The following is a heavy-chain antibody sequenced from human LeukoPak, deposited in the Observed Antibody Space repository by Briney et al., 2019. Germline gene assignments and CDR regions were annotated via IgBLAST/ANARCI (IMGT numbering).Heavy chain of an antibody. V-gene: IGHV3-49*04. Sequence: GGSLRLSCTASGFTFGDHAMSWVRQAPGKGLEWVGFIRSKAYRGTTEYAASVKGRVTISRDDSKSIAYPQMNSLKTEDTAVYYCTRGPIQLWLDYGMDVWGQGTTVIVSS. CDR2: IRSKAYRGTT. CDR3: TRGPIQLWLDYGMDV. D-gene: IGHD5-18*01. CDR1: GFTFGDHA. J-gene: IGHJ6*02.